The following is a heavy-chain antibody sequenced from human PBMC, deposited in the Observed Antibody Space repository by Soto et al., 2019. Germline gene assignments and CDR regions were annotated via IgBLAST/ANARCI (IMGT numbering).Heavy chain of an antibody. Sequence: ASVKVSCKVSGYTLTELSMHWVRQAPGKGLEWMGGFDPEDGETIYAQKFQGRVTMTEDTSTDTAYMELSSLRSEDTAVYYCATWAQRITMIVVALLDAFDIWGQGTMVTVSS. J-gene: IGHJ3*02. CDR1: GYTLTELS. CDR2: FDPEDGET. D-gene: IGHD3-22*01. V-gene: IGHV1-24*01. CDR3: ATWAQRITMIVVALLDAFDI.